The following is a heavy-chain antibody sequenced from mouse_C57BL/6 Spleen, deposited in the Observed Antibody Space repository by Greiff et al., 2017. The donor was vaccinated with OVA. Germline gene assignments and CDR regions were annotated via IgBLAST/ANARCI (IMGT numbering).Heavy chain of an antibody. CDR1: GFTFSSYA. Sequence: VQLKESGEGLVKPGGSLKLSCAASGFTFSSYAMSWVRQTPEKRLEWVAYISSGGDYIYYADTVKGRFTISRDNARNTLYLQMSSLKSEDTAMYYCTREDSNYYFDYWGQGTTLTVSS. D-gene: IGHD2-5*01. CDR3: TREDSNYYFDY. CDR2: ISSGGDYI. J-gene: IGHJ2*01. V-gene: IGHV5-9-1*02.